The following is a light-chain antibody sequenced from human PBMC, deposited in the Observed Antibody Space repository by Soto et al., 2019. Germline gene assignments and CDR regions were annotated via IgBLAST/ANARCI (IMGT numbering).Light chain of an antibody. CDR1: SSDVGSSNF. CDR3: CSHAGSITYVV. CDR2: AAS. J-gene: IGLJ2*01. Sequence: QSSLTQPASVSGSPGQSITISCIGTSSDVGSSNFVSWYQQHPGKAPKLLIYAASQRPSGVSNRFSGSKSGNTASLTISGLQAEDEADYYCCSHAGSITYVVFGGGTKLTVL. V-gene: IGLV2-23*01.